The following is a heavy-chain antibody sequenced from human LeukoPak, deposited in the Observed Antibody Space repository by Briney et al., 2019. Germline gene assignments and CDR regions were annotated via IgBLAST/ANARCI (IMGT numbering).Heavy chain of an antibody. V-gene: IGHV4-39*01. CDR3: ARQRSRGMIVFY. J-gene: IGHJ4*02. CDR2: IYYSGST. Sequence: PSETLSLTCTVSGGSISSSSYYWGWIRQPPGKGLEWIGSIYYSGSTYYNPSLKSRVTISVDTSKNQFSLKLSSVTAADTAVYYCARQRSRGMIVFYWCQGTLVTVSS. D-gene: IGHD3-22*01. CDR1: GGSISSSSYY.